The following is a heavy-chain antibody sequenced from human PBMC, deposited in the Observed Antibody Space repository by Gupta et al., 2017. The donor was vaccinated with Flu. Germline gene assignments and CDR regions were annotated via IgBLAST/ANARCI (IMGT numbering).Heavy chain of an antibody. Sequence: EVQLVASGGGLVQLGGSLCLSCVVSGFTFSAYYFDWVRQAPGKGLEWVARSGNKANCYSTEYAASVRGRFTISRDDLKNSLDLQMNSLKPEDTALYFCVRGSRSFDFWGQGTLVTVSS. CDR2: SGNKANCYST. J-gene: IGHJ4*02. V-gene: IGHV3-72*01. CDR1: GFTFSAYY. CDR3: VRGSRSFDF.